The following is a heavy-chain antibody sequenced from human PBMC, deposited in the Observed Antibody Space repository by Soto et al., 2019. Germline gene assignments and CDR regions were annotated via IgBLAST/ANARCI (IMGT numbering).Heavy chain of an antibody. D-gene: IGHD6-19*01. CDR1: GYTFTSYY. CDR2: INPSGGST. J-gene: IGHJ4*02. Sequence: ASVKVSCKASGYTFTSYYMHWVRQAPGQGLEWMGLINPSGGSTSYVQKFQGRVTMTRDTSTPTVYMELSSLRPEDTAVYYCARVRAVAGKPYYFDYWGQGTLVTVSS. CDR3: ARVRAVAGKPYYFDY. V-gene: IGHV1-46*03.